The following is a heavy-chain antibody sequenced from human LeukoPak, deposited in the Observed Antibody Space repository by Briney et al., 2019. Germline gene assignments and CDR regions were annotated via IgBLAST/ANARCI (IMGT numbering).Heavy chain of an antibody. CDR2: ISGSGGST. J-gene: IGHJ4*02. D-gene: IGHD1-26*01. CDR3: AKDRIVGATTNEFDY. Sequence: GGSLRLSCAASGFTFSNYAMSWVRQAPGKGLEWVSAISGSGGSTYYADSVKGRFTISRDNSKNTLYLQMNSLRAEDTAVYYCAKDRIVGATTNEFDYWGQGTLVTVSS. CDR1: GFTFSNYA. V-gene: IGHV3-23*01.